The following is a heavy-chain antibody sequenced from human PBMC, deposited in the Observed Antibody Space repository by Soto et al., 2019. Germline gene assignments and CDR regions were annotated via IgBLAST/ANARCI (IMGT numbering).Heavy chain of an antibody. CDR2: LYYSGST. CDR1: GASISSGGFY. D-gene: IGHD2-15*01. J-gene: IGHJ3*02. Sequence: SETLSLTCTVSGASISSGGFYWSWIRQHPGKALEWIGFLYYSGSTYYNPSLRSRLTISVDTSKNQFSLTLSSVTAADTAVYYCERGYCSGGSCYSGHGFDIWAKGQWSPSPQ. CDR3: ERGYCSGGSCYSGHGFDI. V-gene: IGHV4-31*02.